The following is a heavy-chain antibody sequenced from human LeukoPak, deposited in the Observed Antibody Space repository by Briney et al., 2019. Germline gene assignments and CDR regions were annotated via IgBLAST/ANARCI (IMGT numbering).Heavy chain of an antibody. J-gene: IGHJ4*02. Sequence: GGSLRLSCAASGFTFSLYGMHWVRQAPGKGLEWVTFIQYGTNNEYYGDPVKGRFTISRDNSKNTLYLQMNSLRPEDTAVYYCAKDFAWVFDYWGQGTLVTVSS. CDR1: GFTFSLYG. D-gene: IGHD2-21*01. V-gene: IGHV3-30*02. CDR2: IQYGTNNE. CDR3: AKDFAWVFDY.